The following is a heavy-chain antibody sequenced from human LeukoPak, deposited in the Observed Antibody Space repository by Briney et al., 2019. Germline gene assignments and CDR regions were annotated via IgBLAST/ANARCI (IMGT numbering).Heavy chain of an antibody. CDR1: GYTLTELS. Sequence: ASVKVSCKVSGYTLTELSMHWVRQAPGQGLEWMGWISAYNGNTNYAQKLQGRVTMTTDTSTSTAYMELRSLRSDDTAVYYCARDASYYDILTGYSHFDYWGQGTLVTVSS. J-gene: IGHJ4*02. V-gene: IGHV1-18*01. D-gene: IGHD3-9*01. CDR2: ISAYNGNT. CDR3: ARDASYYDILTGYSHFDY.